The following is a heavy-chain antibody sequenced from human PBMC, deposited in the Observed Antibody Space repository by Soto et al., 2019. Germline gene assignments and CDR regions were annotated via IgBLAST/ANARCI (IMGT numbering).Heavy chain of an antibody. CDR3: ARHSKAVAPFRTVSRAYYFDY. V-gene: IGHV4-59*08. CDR2: IYYSGST. D-gene: IGHD2-2*01. Sequence: PSETLSLTCTVSGGSISSYYWSWIRQPPGKGLEWIGYIYYSGSTNYNPSLKSRVTISVDTSKNQFSLKLSSVTAADTAVYYCARHSKAVAPFRTVSRAYYFDYWGQGTLVTVSS. CDR1: GGSISSYY. J-gene: IGHJ4*02.